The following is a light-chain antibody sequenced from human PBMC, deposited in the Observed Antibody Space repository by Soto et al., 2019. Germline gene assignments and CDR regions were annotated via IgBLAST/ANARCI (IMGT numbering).Light chain of an antibody. J-gene: IGKJ1*01. V-gene: IGKV3-11*01. CDR2: DAS. CDR3: QQRSNWPPWT. Sequence: IVLTQSPATLSSSPGERATLSCRASQGVSSYLAWYQQKPGQAPRLLIYDASNRATGIPARFSGSGSGTDFTLTISSLEPEDFAVYYCQQRSNWPPWTFGQGTKVDIK. CDR1: QGVSSY.